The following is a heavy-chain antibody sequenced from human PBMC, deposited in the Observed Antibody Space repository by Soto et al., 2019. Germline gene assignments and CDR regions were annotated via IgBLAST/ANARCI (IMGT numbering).Heavy chain of an antibody. CDR2: ISGSGGST. J-gene: IGHJ3*02. CDR3: AKDGADSSGWPGAFDI. Sequence: RIGCAACGLSFCSSAMGGVRQKTGKGLEWVSAISGSGGSTYYADSVKGRFTISRDNSKNTLYLQMNSLRAEDTAVYYCAKDGADSSGWPGAFDIWGQGTMVTVSS. CDR1: GLSFCSSA. V-gene: IGHV3-23*01. D-gene: IGHD6-19*01.